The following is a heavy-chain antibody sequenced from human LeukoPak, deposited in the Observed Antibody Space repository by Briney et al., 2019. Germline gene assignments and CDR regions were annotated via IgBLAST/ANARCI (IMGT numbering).Heavy chain of an antibody. CDR3: ARGLGGTDY. CDR2: INQSGRT. Sequence: PSETHSLTCAVYGGSFSGYSWSWIRQPPGKGLEWIGEINQSGRTNDNPSLKSRVTISVDTSKNQFSLKLSSVTAADTAVYYCARGLGGTDYWGQGTPAAVSS. D-gene: IGHD3-16*01. CDR1: GGSFSGYS. V-gene: IGHV4-34*01. J-gene: IGHJ4*02.